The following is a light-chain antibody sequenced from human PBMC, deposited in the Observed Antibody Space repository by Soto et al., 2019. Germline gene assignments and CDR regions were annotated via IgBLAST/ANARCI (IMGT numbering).Light chain of an antibody. J-gene: IGKJ1*01. Sequence: EIVMTQSPATVSVSPGERATLSCRASQSVNSNLAWYQQKPGQAPRLLIYGASTRATGIPARFSGSGFGTEFILTISSLQSEDFAVYYCQQYNNWPPWTFGQGTKVEIK. CDR3: QQYNNWPPWT. CDR2: GAS. CDR1: QSVNSN. V-gene: IGKV3-15*01.